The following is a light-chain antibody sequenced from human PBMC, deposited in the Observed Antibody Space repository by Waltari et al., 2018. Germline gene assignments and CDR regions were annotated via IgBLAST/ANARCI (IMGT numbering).Light chain of an antibody. CDR1: SIDVGGYSL. CDR3: CSYAGSTTSSVV. J-gene: IGLJ1*01. CDR2: AVT. Sequence: QSALTPPASVSGSPGQSITTPCPGSSIDVGGYSLFSSYQQHPGKAPKLMIYAVTKRPSGVSHRFSGSKSGNTASLTISGLQTEDEADYYCCSYAGSTTSSVVFGTGTKVIVL. V-gene: IGLV2-23*02.